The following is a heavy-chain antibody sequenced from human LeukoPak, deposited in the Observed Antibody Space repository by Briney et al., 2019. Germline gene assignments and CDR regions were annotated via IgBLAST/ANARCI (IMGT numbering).Heavy chain of an antibody. D-gene: IGHD3-22*01. J-gene: IGHJ4*02. CDR3: AKAFMKYYYDSSDY. Sequence: QPGGSLPLSCAASGFTFDDYAMHWVRQAPGKGLEWVSLISGDGNTAYYADSVKGRFTISRDNSKNSLYLQMNSLRSEDTALYYCAKAFMKYYYDSSDYWGQGTLVTVSS. CDR1: GFTFDDYA. V-gene: IGHV3-43*02. CDR2: ISGDGNTA.